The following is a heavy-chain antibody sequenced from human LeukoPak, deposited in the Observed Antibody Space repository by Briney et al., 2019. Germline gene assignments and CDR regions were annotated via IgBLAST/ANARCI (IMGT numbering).Heavy chain of an antibody. CDR2: ITGGGGDT. J-gene: IGHJ4*02. Sequence: SGGSLRLSCTASGFTFSNYAMSWVRQAPGKGLEWFSAITGGGGDTYHADSVKGRLTISRDNSKNTLYLQMNSLRVEDTAVYYCAKGSDSSRPHYFDYWGQGALVTVSS. CDR3: AKGSDSSRPHYFDY. V-gene: IGHV3-23*01. D-gene: IGHD1-26*01. CDR1: GFTFSNYA.